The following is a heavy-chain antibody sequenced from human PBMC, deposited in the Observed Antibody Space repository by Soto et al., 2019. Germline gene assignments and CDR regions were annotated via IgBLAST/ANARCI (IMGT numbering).Heavy chain of an antibody. Sequence: GGSLRLSCAVSGFTFRIYSMNWVRQVPGKGLEWISYISRSGDAVSYADSVKGRFTISRDNANNSLYLQMNSLRDEDTALYYCARDYNWAFDYWGQGVLVPVSS. J-gene: IGHJ4*02. CDR1: GFTFRIYS. CDR2: ISRSGDAV. CDR3: ARDYNWAFDY. D-gene: IGHD1-1*01. V-gene: IGHV3-48*02.